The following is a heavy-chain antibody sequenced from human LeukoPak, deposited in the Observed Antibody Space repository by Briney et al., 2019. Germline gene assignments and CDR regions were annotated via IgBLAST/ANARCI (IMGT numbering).Heavy chain of an antibody. Sequence: SETLSLTCAVSGGSISSGGYSWSWIRQPPGKGLEWIGYIYHSGSTYYNPSLKSRVTTSVDRSKNQFSLKLSSVTAADTAVYYCAASIAARPGYYYGMDVWGQGTTVTVSS. CDR2: IYHSGST. CDR3: AASIAARPGYYYGMDV. V-gene: IGHV4-30-2*01. CDR1: GGSISSGGYS. J-gene: IGHJ6*02. D-gene: IGHD6-6*01.